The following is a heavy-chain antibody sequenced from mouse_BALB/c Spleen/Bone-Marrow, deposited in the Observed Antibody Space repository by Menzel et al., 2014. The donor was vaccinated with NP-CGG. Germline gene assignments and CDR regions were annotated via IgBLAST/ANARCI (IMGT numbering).Heavy chain of an antibody. Sequence: EVMLVESGGGLVQPGGSLKLSCAASGFDFSRYWMSWVRQAPGKGLEWIGEINPYNSTINYTPSLKDKFIISRDNAKNTLYLQMSKVRSEDTALYCCARLGYYGWFAYWGQGTLVTVSA. CDR2: INPYNSTI. CDR1: GFDFSRYW. J-gene: IGHJ3*01. D-gene: IGHD2-3*01. V-gene: IGHV4-1*02. CDR3: ARLGYYGWFAY.